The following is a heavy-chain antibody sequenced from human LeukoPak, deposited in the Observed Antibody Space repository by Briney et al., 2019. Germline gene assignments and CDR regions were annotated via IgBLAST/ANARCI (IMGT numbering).Heavy chain of an antibody. D-gene: IGHD4-23*01. J-gene: IGHJ6*03. V-gene: IGHV3-74*01. CDR2: IRDDGTAT. Sequence: GGSLRLSCVASGFPFYNYWMHWVRLAPGKGLVWVSRIRDDGTATDYAHSVKGRFTMSRHNAKNTLYLQMNSLRVEDTAVYYCARASGRTLQVETNIVTYYYYYYMDVWGKGTTVTVSS. CDR3: ARASGRTLQVETNIVTYYYYYYMDV. CDR1: GFPFYNYW.